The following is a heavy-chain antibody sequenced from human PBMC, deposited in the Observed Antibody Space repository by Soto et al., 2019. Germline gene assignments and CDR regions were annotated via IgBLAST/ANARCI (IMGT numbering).Heavy chain of an antibody. J-gene: IGHJ3*02. Sequence: EVQLVESGGGLVKPGGSLRLSCEASAFTLRRYWLSWVRQPPGKGLEWVANIKPDGSEKYYVDFVKGRFTISRDNTKNSLYLQMCTLRPEDTAIYYCARDYEFGFDIWGQGTLVTVSS. CDR3: ARDYEFGFDI. CDR1: AFTLRRYW. V-gene: IGHV3-7*01. CDR2: IKPDGSEK. D-gene: IGHD3-22*01.